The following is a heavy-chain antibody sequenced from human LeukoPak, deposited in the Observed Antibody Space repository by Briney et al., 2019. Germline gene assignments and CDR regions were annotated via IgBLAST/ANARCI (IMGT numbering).Heavy chain of an antibody. Sequence: ASVKVSCKASGYTFTSYYMHWVRQAPGQGLEGMGIINPSGGSTSYAQKFQGRVTMTRDTSTSTVYMELSSLRSEDTAVYYCAREAGPRHFDYWGQGTLVTVSS. CDR3: AREAGPRHFDY. J-gene: IGHJ4*02. CDR1: GYTFTSYY. V-gene: IGHV1-46*01. CDR2: INPSGGST.